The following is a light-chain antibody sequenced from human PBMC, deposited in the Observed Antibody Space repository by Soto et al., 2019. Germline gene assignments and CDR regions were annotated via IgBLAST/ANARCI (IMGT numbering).Light chain of an antibody. CDR1: QNIGTS. J-gene: IGKJ5*01. Sequence: MTQSPATLSVSIGDSITITCRASQNIGTSLNWYQMKLGRAPKLLIYSAATLQSGAPSRFSGGGSGTDFTLTIKNLQPDDFATYSCQQSYNAPYTFGLGTRLEIK. V-gene: IGKV1-39*01. CDR2: SAA. CDR3: QQSYNAPYT.